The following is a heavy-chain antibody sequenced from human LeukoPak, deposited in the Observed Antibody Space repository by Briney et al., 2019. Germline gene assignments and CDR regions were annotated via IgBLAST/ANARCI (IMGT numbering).Heavy chain of an antibody. D-gene: IGHD6-13*01. CDR1: GFTFSSYS. V-gene: IGHV3-21*01. J-gene: IGHJ5*02. CDR2: ISSSSSYI. Sequence: PGGSLRVSCAASGFTFSSYSMNWVRQAPGKGLEWVSSISSSSSYIYYADSVKGRFTISRDNAKNSLYLQMNSLRAEVTAVYYCARDAPKSRAAGGKNWFDPWGQGTLVTVSS. CDR3: ARDAPKSRAAGGKNWFDP.